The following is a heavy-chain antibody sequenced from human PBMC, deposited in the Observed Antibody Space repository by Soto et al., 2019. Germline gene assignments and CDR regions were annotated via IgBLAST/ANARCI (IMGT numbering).Heavy chain of an antibody. D-gene: IGHD3-22*01. Sequence: QVQLQESGPGLVKPSETLSLICTVSGDSVSGGGYYWTWIRQPPGKGLEWIGYISFTGETTYNTSLRSRVPIAMHTSKNQFSLKLTSATAADTARYYCSTVGHYYHSMIWCQGPLVTVSA. CDR2: ISFTGET. V-gene: IGHV4-61*08. J-gene: IGHJ4*02. CDR1: GDSVSGGGYY. CDR3: STVGHYYHSMI.